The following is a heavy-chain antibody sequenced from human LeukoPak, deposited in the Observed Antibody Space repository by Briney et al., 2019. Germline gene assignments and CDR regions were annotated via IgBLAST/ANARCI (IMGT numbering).Heavy chain of an antibody. Sequence: GGSLRLSCAASGFDFSAYEMNWVRQAPGKGLEWVSVIYRGGTTYYADSVKGRFTISRDNSKNTLYLQMNSLRAEDTAVYYCVRENCGGDCYRYFDVWGRGTLVTVSS. V-gene: IGHV3-53*01. J-gene: IGHJ2*01. CDR3: VRENCGGDCYRYFDV. D-gene: IGHD2-21*02. CDR2: IYRGGTT. CDR1: GFDFSAYE.